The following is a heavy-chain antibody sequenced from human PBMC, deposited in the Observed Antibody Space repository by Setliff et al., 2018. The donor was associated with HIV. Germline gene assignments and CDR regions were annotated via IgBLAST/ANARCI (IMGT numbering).Heavy chain of an antibody. V-gene: IGHV4-38-2*02. CDR3: ARGRQFTFWSAYMHMDV. J-gene: IGHJ6*03. CDR2: VYHSGST. Sequence: SETLSLTCSVSGYSISSGYYWGWIRQPPGKGLEWIGSVYHSGSTYYNPSLKSRVTISVDTSKNQFSLKLSSVTAADTAIYYCARGRQFTFWSAYMHMDVWGKGTSVTVSS. CDR1: GYSISSGYY. D-gene: IGHD3-3*01.